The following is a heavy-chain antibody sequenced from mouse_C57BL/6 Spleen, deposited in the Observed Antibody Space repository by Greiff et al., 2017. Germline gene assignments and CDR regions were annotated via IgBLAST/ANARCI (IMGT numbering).Heavy chain of an antibody. CDR2: INPNNGGT. Sequence: EVQLQQSGPELVKPGASVKISCKASGYTFTDYYMNWVKQSHGQSLEWIGDINPNNGGTSYNQKFKGKATFTVDKSSSTAYMELRSLTSEDSAVXYWARGGAYGSSHYYAMDYWGQGTSVTVSS. CDR3: ARGGAYGSSHYYAMDY. D-gene: IGHD1-1*01. J-gene: IGHJ4*01. V-gene: IGHV1-26*01. CDR1: GYTFTDYY.